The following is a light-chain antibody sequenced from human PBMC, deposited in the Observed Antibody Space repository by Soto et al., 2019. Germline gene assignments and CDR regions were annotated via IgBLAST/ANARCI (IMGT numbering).Light chain of an antibody. CDR2: DAS. J-gene: IGKJ2*01. V-gene: IGKV3-11*01. Sequence: EIVLTQSPATLSLSPGERVTLSCRASQSVGTYLAWYQQKPGQAPRLLIYDASNRATGIPARFSGSGSGTYFTLTISSLEPEDFAVYYCQQRSSWPPMYTFGQGTNLEIK. CDR1: QSVGTY. CDR3: QQRSSWPPMYT.